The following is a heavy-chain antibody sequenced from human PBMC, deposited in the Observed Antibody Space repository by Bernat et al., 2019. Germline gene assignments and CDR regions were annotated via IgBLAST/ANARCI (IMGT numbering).Heavy chain of an antibody. CDR1: GYSFTNYW. CDR2: IYSGDSEI. V-gene: IGHV5-51*03. D-gene: IGHD2-15*01. Sequence: EVQLVQSGAEVKKPGESLKISCKGSGYSFTNYWIAWLRQMPGKGLEWMGVIYSGDSEIRYSPSFQGQVTISADTSISTAYLQWSSLKASDTAMYYCARRYCSGGTCPNNWFDPWGQGTLVTVSS. CDR3: ARRYCSGGTCPNNWFDP. J-gene: IGHJ5*02.